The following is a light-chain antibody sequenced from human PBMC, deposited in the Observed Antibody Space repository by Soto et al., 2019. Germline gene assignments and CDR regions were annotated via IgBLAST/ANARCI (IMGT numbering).Light chain of an antibody. J-gene: IGKJ4*01. CDR3: QHYNSYPLT. CDR1: QSISSW. CDR2: KAS. V-gene: IGKV1-5*03. Sequence: DIQMTQSPSTLSASVGDRVTITCRASQSISSWLAWYQQKPGKAPNLLIYKASSLESGVPSRFSDSGSGTEFTLTINTLQPDDFATYYCQHYNSYPLTFGGGTKVEIK.